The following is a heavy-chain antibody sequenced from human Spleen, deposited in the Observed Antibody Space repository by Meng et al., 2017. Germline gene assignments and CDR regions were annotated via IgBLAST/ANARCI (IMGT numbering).Heavy chain of an antibody. CDR3: ARAIFGVVIRNAFEI. CDR2: ISYDRSNE. D-gene: IGHD3-3*01. V-gene: IGHV3-30*01. CDR1: GFTFSSYA. Sequence: GESLKISCAASGFTFSSYAMNWVRQAPGKGLEWVAVISYDRSNEYYADSEKGRFTITRDNSKNTLYLQMNSLRAEDTAVYYCARAIFGVVIRNAFEIWGQGTMVTVSS. J-gene: IGHJ3*02.